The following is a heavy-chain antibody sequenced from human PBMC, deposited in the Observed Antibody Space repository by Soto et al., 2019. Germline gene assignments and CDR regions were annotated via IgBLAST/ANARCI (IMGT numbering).Heavy chain of an antibody. CDR3: AKDLHYIVATMGLVDY. V-gene: IGHV3-23*01. Sequence: GGSLRLSCAASGFTFSSYAMSWVRQAPGKGLEWVSAISGSGGSTYYADSVKGRFTISRDNSKNTLYLQMNSLRAEDTAVYYCAKDLHYIVATMGLVDYWGQGTLVTVSS. CDR2: ISGSGGST. J-gene: IGHJ4*02. CDR1: GFTFSSYA. D-gene: IGHD5-12*01.